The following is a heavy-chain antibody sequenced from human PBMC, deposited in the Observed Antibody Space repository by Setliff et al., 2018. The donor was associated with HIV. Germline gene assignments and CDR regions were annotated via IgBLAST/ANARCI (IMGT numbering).Heavy chain of an antibody. Sequence: GGSLRLSCTASGFMFDDYTMNWVRQAPGKGLEWVCLISWDGGTTFCTDSVKGRFTISRDNAKNSLYLQMNSLRAEDTAVYYCARVPSYSSGWLTSVDDAFDIWGQGTMVTVSS. CDR1: GFMFDDYT. J-gene: IGHJ3*02. CDR3: ARVPSYSSGWLTSVDDAFDI. V-gene: IGHV3-43*01. D-gene: IGHD6-19*01. CDR2: ISWDGGTT.